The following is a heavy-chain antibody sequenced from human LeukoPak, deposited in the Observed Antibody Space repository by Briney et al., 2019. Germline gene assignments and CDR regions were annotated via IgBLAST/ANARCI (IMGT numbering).Heavy chain of an antibody. J-gene: IGHJ6*03. CDR2: IKQNGSEK. CDR3: ARAQSGSYYWYYYYYMDV. V-gene: IGHV3-7*01. Sequence: PGGSLRLSCAASGFTFSSYWMSWVRQAPGKGLEWVANIKQNGSEKYYVDSVKGRFTIYRDNAKNSLYLQMNSLRAEDTAVYYCARAQSGSYYWYYYYYMDVWGKGTTVTVSS. D-gene: IGHD1-26*01. CDR1: GFTFSSYW.